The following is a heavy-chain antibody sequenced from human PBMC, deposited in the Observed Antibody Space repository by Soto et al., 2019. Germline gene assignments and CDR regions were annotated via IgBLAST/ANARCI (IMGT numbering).Heavy chain of an antibody. CDR2: IHYSGST. CDR3: ARQVYSSSWPSTYNWFDP. J-gene: IGHJ5*02. D-gene: IGHD6-13*01. Sequence: SETLSLTCTVSGGSISSYYWSWIRQPPGKGLEWIGYIHYSGSTNYNPSLKSRVTISVDTSKNQFSLKLSSVTAADTAVYYCARQVYSSSWPSTYNWFDPWGQGTLVTV. CDR1: GGSISSYY. V-gene: IGHV4-59*08.